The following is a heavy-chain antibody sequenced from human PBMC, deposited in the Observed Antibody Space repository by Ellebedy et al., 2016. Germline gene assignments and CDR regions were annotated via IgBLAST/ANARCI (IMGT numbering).Heavy chain of an antibody. J-gene: IGHJ6*02. Sequence: SETLSLTCTVSGGSIGSYYWSWLRQSPGKGLEWIGEINHSGSTNYNPSLRSRVTISVDTSKNQFSLKLSSVTAADTSVYYCARSRIYYGMDVWGQGTTVTVS. V-gene: IGHV4-34*01. CDR3: ARSRIYYGMDV. CDR2: INHSGST. CDR1: GGSIGSYY. D-gene: IGHD2-15*01.